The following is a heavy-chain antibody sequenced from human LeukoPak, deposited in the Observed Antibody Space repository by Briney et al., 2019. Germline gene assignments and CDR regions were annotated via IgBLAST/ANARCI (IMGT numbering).Heavy chain of an antibody. V-gene: IGHV4-59*08. Sequence: SQTLSLTCTVAGGSISSYYWSWIRQPPGEGLEWLGYIYYIGSTTYNPSLKSRVTISVYTSKDQFSLKLSSVTAADTAVYYCARQTVVTPGAFDIWGQGTMVTVSS. CDR3: ARQTVVTPGAFDI. CDR1: GGSISSYY. D-gene: IGHD4-23*01. J-gene: IGHJ3*02. CDR2: IYYIGST.